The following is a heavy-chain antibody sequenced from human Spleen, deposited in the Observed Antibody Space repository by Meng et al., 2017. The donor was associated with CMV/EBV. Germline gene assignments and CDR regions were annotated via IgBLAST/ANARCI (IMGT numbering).Heavy chain of an antibody. CDR1: GFTFEDYG. J-gene: IGHJ4*02. Sequence: LSLTCAASGFTFEDYGMSWVRQVPGKGLEWVSGIIWNGAGTSYADSVKGRFIISRDNAKNSLYLQMNSLRAEDTALYYCARDRGSSEYYLDNWGQGTLVTVSS. D-gene: IGHD1-26*01. V-gene: IGHV3-20*04. CDR3: ARDRGSSEYYLDN. CDR2: IIWNGAGT.